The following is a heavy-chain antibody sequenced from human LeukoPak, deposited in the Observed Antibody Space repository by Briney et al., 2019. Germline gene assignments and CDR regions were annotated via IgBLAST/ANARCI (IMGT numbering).Heavy chain of an antibody. CDR1: GGTFSSYA. V-gene: IGHV1-69*13. D-gene: IGHD5-24*01. Sequence: GASVKVSCKASGGTFSSYAISWVRQAPGQGLEWMGGIIPIFGTANYAQKFQGRVTITADESTSTAYMELSSLRSEDTVVYYCARPRDGYNYAPFDYWGQGTLVTVSS. CDR3: ARPRDGYNYAPFDY. J-gene: IGHJ4*02. CDR2: IIPIFGTA.